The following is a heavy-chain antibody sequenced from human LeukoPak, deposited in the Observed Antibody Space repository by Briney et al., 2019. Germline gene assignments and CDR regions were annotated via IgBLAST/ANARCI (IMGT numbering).Heavy chain of an antibody. Sequence: SLRLSCAASGFPLSSYSINWVRQAPGKGLEWVSYISSSVSAIYYVDSVKGRFTVSRDNAKNSLFLQMNSPRPEDTAVYYCVRVKGSYFDYWGQGALVTASS. D-gene: IGHD2-15*01. V-gene: IGHV3-48*01. CDR2: ISSSVSAI. CDR1: GFPLSSYS. CDR3: VRVKGSYFDY. J-gene: IGHJ4*02.